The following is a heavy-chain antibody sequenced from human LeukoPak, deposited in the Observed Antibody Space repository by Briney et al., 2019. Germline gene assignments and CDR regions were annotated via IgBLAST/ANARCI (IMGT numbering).Heavy chain of an antibody. J-gene: IGHJ5*02. Sequence: SQTLSLTCTVSGGSIRSGDYSWDWIRQHPGKGLEWIGYIYYSGSTYYNPSLKSRVTISVDTSKNQFSLKLSSVTAADTAVYYCARRPWLVRSNWFDPWGQGTLVTVSS. CDR3: ARRPWLVRSNWFDP. V-gene: IGHV4-31*03. CDR2: IYYSGST. CDR1: GGSIRSGDYS. D-gene: IGHD6-19*01.